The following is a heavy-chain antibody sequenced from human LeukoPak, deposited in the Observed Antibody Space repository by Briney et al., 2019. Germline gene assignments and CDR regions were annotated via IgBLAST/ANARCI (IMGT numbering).Heavy chain of an antibody. CDR1: GFTFSSYA. J-gene: IGHJ4*02. Sequence: GGSLRLSCAASGFTFSSYAMSWVRQAPGKGLEWVSAISGGGGSTYYADSVKGRFTISRDNSKNTLYLQMNSLRAEDTAVYYCAKAQRSTGYQIEPLDYWGQGTLVTVSS. D-gene: IGHD3-9*01. CDR3: AKAQRSTGYQIEPLDY. V-gene: IGHV3-23*01. CDR2: ISGGGGST.